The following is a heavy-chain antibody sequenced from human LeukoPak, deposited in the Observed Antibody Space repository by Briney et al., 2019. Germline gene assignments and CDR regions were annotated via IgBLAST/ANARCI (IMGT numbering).Heavy chain of an antibody. CDR3: AKDLNWGGR. CDR1: GFTFSTSA. CDR2: ISGSGAT. J-gene: IGHJ4*02. D-gene: IGHD7-27*01. Sequence: GGSLRLSCAASGFTFSTSAMTWVRQAPGKGLEWVSGISGSGATDYADSVKGRFTISRDNSKNTLYLQINSLRAEDTAVYYCAKDLNWGGRWGQGTLVTVSS. V-gene: IGHV3-23*01.